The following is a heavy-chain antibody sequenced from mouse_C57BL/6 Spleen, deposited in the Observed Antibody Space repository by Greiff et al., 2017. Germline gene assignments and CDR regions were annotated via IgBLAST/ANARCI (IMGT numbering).Heavy chain of an antibody. Sequence: QVQLQQSGAELARPGASVKLSCKASGYTFTSYGISWVKQRTGQGLAWIGEIYPRSGNTYYNEKFKGKGTLTADKSSSKAYMELRSLTSADSSVYFCARRGLLTSVVATDDFDYWGQGTTLTVSA. CDR1: GYTFTSYG. J-gene: IGHJ2*01. CDR2: IYPRSGNT. CDR3: ARRGLLTSVVATDDFDY. V-gene: IGHV1-81*01. D-gene: IGHD1-1*01.